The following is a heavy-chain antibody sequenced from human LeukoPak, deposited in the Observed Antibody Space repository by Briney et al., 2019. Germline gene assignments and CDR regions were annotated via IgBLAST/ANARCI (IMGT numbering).Heavy chain of an antibody. D-gene: IGHD6-13*01. CDR2: ISGSGGST. J-gene: IGHJ3*02. V-gene: IGHV3-23*01. CDR3: AKVPGIAAAGTEKVDAFDI. Sequence: PGGSLRLSCAASGFTFSSYAMSWVRQAPGKGLEWVSAISGSGGSTYYADSVKGRFTISRDNSKNTLYLQMNSLRAEDTAVYYCAKVPGIAAAGTEKVDAFDIWGQGTMVTVSS. CDR1: GFTFSSYA.